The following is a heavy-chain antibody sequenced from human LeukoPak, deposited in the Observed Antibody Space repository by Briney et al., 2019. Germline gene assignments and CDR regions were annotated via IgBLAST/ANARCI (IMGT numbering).Heavy chain of an antibody. CDR2: ISYDGNNK. CDR3: AKVRRYSYGYAYYYDGMDV. J-gene: IGHJ6*02. CDR1: GFTFSSYA. Sequence: GRSLSLSCAASGFTFSSYAMHWVRQAPGKGLEWVAVISYDGNNKYYGDSATGRFIISRDNSKNTLYLEMNSLRDEDTAVYYCAKVRRYSYGYAYYYDGMDVWGQGTTVTVSS. D-gene: IGHD5-18*01. V-gene: IGHV3-30*18.